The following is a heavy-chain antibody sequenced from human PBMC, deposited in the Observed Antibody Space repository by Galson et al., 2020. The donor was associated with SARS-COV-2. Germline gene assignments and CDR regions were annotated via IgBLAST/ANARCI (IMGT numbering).Heavy chain of an antibody. Sequence: GESLKISCAASGFTFSSYTMNWVRQAPVKGLELVAYIRSSSGTIYYADSVKGRFTISRDNAKNSLYLQLNSLRVGDTAVYYCARERLEYWGQGTLVTVSS. D-gene: IGHD1-1*01. CDR1: GFTFSSYT. V-gene: IGHV3-48*04. CDR3: ARERLEY. CDR2: IRSSSGTI. J-gene: IGHJ4*02.